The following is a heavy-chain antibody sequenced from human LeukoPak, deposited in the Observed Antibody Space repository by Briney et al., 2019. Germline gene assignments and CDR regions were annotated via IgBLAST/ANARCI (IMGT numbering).Heavy chain of an antibody. J-gene: IGHJ4*02. D-gene: IGHD2/OR15-2a*01. Sequence: PSETLSLTCTVSGASIWSYYWTWIRQPPGKGPEWIGYIYYNGDTNYNPSLKSRVTMFVDTSKNQFSLEVTSVTTADTAVYFCVGAPNTYYFDYWGQGAPVAVSS. CDR2: IYYNGDT. V-gene: IGHV4-59*01. CDR1: GASIWSYY. CDR3: VGAPNTYYFDY.